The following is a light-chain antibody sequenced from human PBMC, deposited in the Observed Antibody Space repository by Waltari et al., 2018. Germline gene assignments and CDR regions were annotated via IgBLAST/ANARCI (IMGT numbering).Light chain of an antibody. CDR2: SAS. Sequence: DIQMTQSPSSVSASIGDRVTINCRASQDISSWLGWYQHKPGKAPKLLISSASTLESGVPSRFSGSGSWTDFTLTISSLQPEDFATYYCLQGNRYPYTFGQGTKVEIK. J-gene: IGKJ2*01. CDR1: QDISSW. CDR3: LQGNRYPYT. V-gene: IGKV1-12*01.